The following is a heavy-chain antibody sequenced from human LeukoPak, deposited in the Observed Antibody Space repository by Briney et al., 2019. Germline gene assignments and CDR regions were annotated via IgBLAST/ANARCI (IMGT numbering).Heavy chain of an antibody. V-gene: IGHV3-7*03. D-gene: IGHD2/OR15-2a*01. CDR2: IKQDGSDK. J-gene: IGHJ4*02. Sequence: GGSLRLSCAASGFTFNSYWMTWVRQAPGKGLEGVADIKQDGSDKYYAGSVKGRFTISRDNAKNSLYLQMNSLRAEDTAVYFCASCNSPWKTDDYWGQGTLLTVSS. CDR1: GFTFNSYW. CDR3: ASCNSPWKTDDY.